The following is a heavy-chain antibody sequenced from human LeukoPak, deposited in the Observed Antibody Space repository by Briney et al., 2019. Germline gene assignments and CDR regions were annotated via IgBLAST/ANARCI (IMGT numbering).Heavy chain of an antibody. Sequence: SETLSLTCTVSGGSISNYYWSWIRQPPGKGLEWIGYIYYSGSTYYNPSLKSRVTISVDRSKNQFSLKLSSVTAADTAVYYCASLTNWFDPWGQGTLVTVSS. D-gene: IGHD3-9*01. V-gene: IGHV4-59*12. CDR2: IYYSGST. CDR1: GGSISNYY. J-gene: IGHJ5*02. CDR3: ASLTNWFDP.